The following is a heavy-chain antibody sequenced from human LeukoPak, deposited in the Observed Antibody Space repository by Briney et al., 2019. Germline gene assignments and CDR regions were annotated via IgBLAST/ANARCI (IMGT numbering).Heavy chain of an antibody. CDR1: GVSFDDYY. D-gene: IGHD4-17*01. J-gene: IGHJ4*02. CDR3: TRMTTGHDY. CDR2: INHSGYT. V-gene: IGHV4-34*01. Sequence: PSETLSLTHAVSGVSFDDYYWSWVRQTPGKGLEWIGEINHSGYTNDSPSLKSRVTLSIDTSRKQFSLNLRSVTVADAGIYYCTRMTTGHDYWGKGTLVTVSS.